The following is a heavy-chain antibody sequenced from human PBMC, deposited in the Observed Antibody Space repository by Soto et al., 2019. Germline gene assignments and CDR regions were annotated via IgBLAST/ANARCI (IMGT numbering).Heavy chain of an antibody. CDR3: AREKDRAARRPRARINWFDP. D-gene: IGHD6-6*01. Sequence: QVQLQQWGAGLLKPSETLSLTCAVYGGSFSGYYWSWIRQPPGKGLEWIGEINHSGSTNYNPSLKSRVTISVDTSKNQFSLKLSSVTAADTAVYYCAREKDRAARRPRARINWFDPWGQGTLVTVSS. CDR2: INHSGST. CDR1: GGSFSGYY. V-gene: IGHV4-34*01. J-gene: IGHJ5*02.